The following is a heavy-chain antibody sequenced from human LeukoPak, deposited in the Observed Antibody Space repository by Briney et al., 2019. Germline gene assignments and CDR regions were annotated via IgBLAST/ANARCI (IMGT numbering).Heavy chain of an antibody. CDR1: GGSISSYY. J-gene: IGHJ5*02. V-gene: IGHV4-59*01. CDR3: ARRSDGYNL. D-gene: IGHD5-24*01. CDR2: IYYSGST. Sequence: SETLSLTCTVSGGSISSYYWSWIRQPPGKGLEWIGYIYYSGSTNYNPSLKSRVTISVDTSKNQFSLKLSSVTAADTAVYYCARRSDGYNLWGQGTLVTVSS.